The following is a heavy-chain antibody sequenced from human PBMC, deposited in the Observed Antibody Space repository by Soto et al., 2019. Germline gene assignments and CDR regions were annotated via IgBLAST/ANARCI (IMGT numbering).Heavy chain of an antibody. D-gene: IGHD3-10*01. Sequence: QVQLVQSGAEVKKPGASVKVSCKASGYTFTSYDINLVRQATGQGLEWMGWMNPNSGNTGYAQKFQGRVTMTWNTSISTAYMELSSLRSEDPAVYYCARGINYYDSGDDAFDIWGQGTMVTVSS. V-gene: IGHV1-8*01. J-gene: IGHJ3*02. CDR1: GYTFTSYD. CDR3: ARGINYYDSGDDAFDI. CDR2: MNPNSGNT.